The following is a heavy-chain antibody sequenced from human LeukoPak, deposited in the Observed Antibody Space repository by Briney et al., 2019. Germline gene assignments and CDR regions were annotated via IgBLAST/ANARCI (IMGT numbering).Heavy chain of an antibody. D-gene: IGHD6-19*01. Sequence: PGGSLRLSCAASGATFSYYWMHWVRQAPGKGLVWVSRIDSDGSSRSYAGSVTGRFTISRDNAKNSLYLQMNSLRAEDTAVYYCARVAGHYFDYWGQRTLVSASS. CDR1: GATFSYYW. J-gene: IGHJ4*02. CDR2: IDSDGSSR. CDR3: ARVAGHYFDY. V-gene: IGHV3-74*01.